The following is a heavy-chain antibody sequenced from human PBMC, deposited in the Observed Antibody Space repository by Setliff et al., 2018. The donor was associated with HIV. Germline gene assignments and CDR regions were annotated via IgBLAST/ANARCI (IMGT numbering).Heavy chain of an antibody. V-gene: IGHV3-23*01. Sequence: GGSLRLSCAASGFTFDDYTMHWVRQAPGKGLEWVSGISGGGGSTYYAAAVKGRFTISRGSSKNTLYLQMNSLRAEDTAVYYCAKDKGTTVTTWDHWGQGTLVTVSS. CDR3: AKDKGTTVTTWDH. CDR2: ISGGGGST. J-gene: IGHJ4*02. D-gene: IGHD4-4*01. CDR1: GFTFDDYT.